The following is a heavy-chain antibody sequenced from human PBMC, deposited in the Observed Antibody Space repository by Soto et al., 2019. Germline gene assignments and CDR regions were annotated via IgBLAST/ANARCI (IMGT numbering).Heavy chain of an antibody. CDR2: INPGGSEK. D-gene: IGHD2-2*01. V-gene: IGHV3-7*01. Sequence: EVQLVESGGGLVQPGGSLRLSCAASRFTFSSYWMSWVRQAPGKGLEWVANINPGGSEKFYVDSVKGRFTISRDNAKNSLYLQMNSLRAADTAVYYCARDKGYLDSWGQGTLVTVSS. J-gene: IGHJ4*02. CDR1: RFTFSSYW. CDR3: ARDKGYLDS.